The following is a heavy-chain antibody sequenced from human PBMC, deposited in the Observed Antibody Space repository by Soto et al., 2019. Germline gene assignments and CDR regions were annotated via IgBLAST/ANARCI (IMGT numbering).Heavy chain of an antibody. D-gene: IGHD1-26*01. Sequence: SVKVACKASGGTFSSYAISWVRQAPGQGLEWMGGIIPIFGTANYAQKFQGRVTITADESTSTAYMELSSLRSEDTAVYYCARGVIGAQESYYYYGMDVWGQGTTVTVSS. CDR1: GGTFSSYA. CDR2: IIPIFGTA. V-gene: IGHV1-69*13. J-gene: IGHJ6*02. CDR3: ARGVIGAQESYYYYGMDV.